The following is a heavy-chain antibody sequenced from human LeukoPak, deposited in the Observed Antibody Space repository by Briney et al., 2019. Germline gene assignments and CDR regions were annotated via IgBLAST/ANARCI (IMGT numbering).Heavy chain of an antibody. D-gene: IGHD3-9*01. V-gene: IGHV1-46*01. CDR1: GYTFTSYY. J-gene: IGHJ5*02. CDR3: ARAPASITIFFSYKPEGP. Sequence: GASVKVSCKASGYTFTSYYMHWVRQAPGQGLEWMGIINPSGGSTSYAQKFQGRVTMTRDTSTSTVYMELSSLRSEDTAVYYCARAPASITIFFSYKPEGPWGQGTLVTVSS. CDR2: INPSGGST.